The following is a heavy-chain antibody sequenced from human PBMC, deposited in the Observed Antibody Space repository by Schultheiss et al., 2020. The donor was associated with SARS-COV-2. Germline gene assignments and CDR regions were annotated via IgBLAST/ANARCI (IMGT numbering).Heavy chain of an antibody. J-gene: IGHJ6*02. D-gene: IGHD4-17*01. V-gene: IGHV3-48*03. CDR3: AKDRDYERKHGMDV. CDR1: GLTFSSYE. Sequence: GGSLRLSCAASGLTFSSYEMNWVRQAPGKGLEWVSYISGSGSTIYYADSVKGRFTISRDNSKNTLYLQMNSLRAEDTAVYYCAKDRDYERKHGMDVWGQGTTVTVSS. CDR2: ISGSGSTI.